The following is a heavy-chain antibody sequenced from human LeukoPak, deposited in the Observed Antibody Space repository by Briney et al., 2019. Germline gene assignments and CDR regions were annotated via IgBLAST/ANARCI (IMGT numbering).Heavy chain of an antibody. CDR2: INPSGGST. CDR3: ARDIVKVGATRDPHAFDI. D-gene: IGHD1-26*01. Sequence: ASVKVSCKASGYTFTRYYMHWVRQAPGQGLEWMGIINPSGGSTSYAQKFQGRVTMTRDMSTSTVYMELSSLRSEDTAVYYCARDIVKVGATRDPHAFDIWGQGTMVTVSS. J-gene: IGHJ3*02. CDR1: GYTFTRYY. V-gene: IGHV1-46*01.